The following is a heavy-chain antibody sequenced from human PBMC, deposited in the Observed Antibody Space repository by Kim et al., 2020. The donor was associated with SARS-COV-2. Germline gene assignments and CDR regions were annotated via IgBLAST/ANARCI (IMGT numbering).Heavy chain of an antibody. CDR3: ARWEMATITFDY. D-gene: IGHD5-12*01. J-gene: IGHJ4*02. Sequence: SSSPALQSRLTISVDTSKTQFSLKLRSVTAADTAVYYCARWEMATITFDYWGQGTLVTVSS. V-gene: IGHV4-31*02.